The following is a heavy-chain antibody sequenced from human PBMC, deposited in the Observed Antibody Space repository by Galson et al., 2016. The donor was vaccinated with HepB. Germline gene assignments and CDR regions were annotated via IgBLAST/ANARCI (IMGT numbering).Heavy chain of an antibody. CDR3: AGLLPTVTKGGWFGP. J-gene: IGHJ5*02. CDR1: GASIYSEDYY. D-gene: IGHD4-17*01. CDR2: IYYSANT. V-gene: IGHV4-31*01. Sequence: TLSLTCTVSGASIYSEDYYWTWVRQHPGKGLEWLGYIYYSANTFYSPPLKSPFTVSVDTSKNQFSLKLTSVTAAAPAVYFCAGLLPTVTKGGWFGPWGQGNLVTVSS.